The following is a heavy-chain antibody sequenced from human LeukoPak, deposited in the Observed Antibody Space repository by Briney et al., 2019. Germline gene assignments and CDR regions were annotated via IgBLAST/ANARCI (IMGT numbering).Heavy chain of an antibody. J-gene: IGHJ4*02. CDR1: GYTFTTYD. D-gene: IGHD2-2*01. CDR2: MNPNSGNT. V-gene: IGHV1-8*01. Sequence: ASVKVSCKASGYTFTTYDINWVRQATGQGLEWMGWMNPNSGNTGYAQKFQGRVTMTRNTSISTAYMELSSLRSEDTAVYYCASGYCSSTSCHFDYWGQGTLVTVSS. CDR3: ASGYCSSTSCHFDY.